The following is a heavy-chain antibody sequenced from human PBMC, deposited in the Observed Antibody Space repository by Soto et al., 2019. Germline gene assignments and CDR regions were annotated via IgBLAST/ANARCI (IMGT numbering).Heavy chain of an antibody. J-gene: IGHJ4*01. V-gene: IGHV3-7*04. D-gene: IGHD6-19*01. CDR1: GFTFSSYW. CDR2: IKQDGSEK. CDR3: ARVAYGNGWIFDY. Sequence: GGSLRLSWAASGFTFSSYWMSWVRQAPGKGLEWVANIKQDGSEKYYVDSVKGRFTLSRDNAKNSLQLQMNSLRAEDTAIYFCARVAYGNGWIFDYWGRGTLVTVSS.